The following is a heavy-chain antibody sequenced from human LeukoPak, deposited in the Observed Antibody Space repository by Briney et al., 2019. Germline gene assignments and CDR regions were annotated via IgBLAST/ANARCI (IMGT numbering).Heavy chain of an antibody. D-gene: IGHD3-10*01. CDR2: ISYSSSTI. CDR3: ARESGFRGDAFDI. J-gene: IGHJ3*02. V-gene: IGHV3-48*04. Sequence: PGGSLRLSCAASGFTFSSYSMNWARQAPGKGLEWVSYISYSSSTIYYADSVKGRFTISRDNAKNSLYLQMNSLRAEDTAVYYCARESGFRGDAFDIWGQGTMVTVSS. CDR1: GFTFSSYS.